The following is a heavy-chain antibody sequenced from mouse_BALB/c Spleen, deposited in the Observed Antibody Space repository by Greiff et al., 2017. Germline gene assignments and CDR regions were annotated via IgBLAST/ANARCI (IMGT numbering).Heavy chain of an antibody. CDR1: GFTFSSYG. J-gene: IGHJ4*01. CDR2: ISSGGSYT. Sequence: EVQLVESGGDLVKPGGSLKLSCAASGFTFSSYGMSWVRQTPDKRLEWVATISSGGSYTYYPDSVKGRFTISRDNAKNTLYLQMSSLKSEDTAMYYCARLRRDYYAMDYWGQGTSVTVSS. CDR3: ARLRRDYYAMDY. V-gene: IGHV5-6*01. D-gene: IGHD2-12*01.